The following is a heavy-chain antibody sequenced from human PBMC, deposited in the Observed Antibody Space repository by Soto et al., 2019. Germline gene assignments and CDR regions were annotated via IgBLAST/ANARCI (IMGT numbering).Heavy chain of an antibody. V-gene: IGHV4-34*01. CDR3: AREADYYDSGGNFDY. D-gene: IGHD3-10*01. J-gene: IGHJ4*02. CDR2: INHSGST. Sequence: SETLSLTCAVYGGSFSGYYWSWIRQPPGKRLEWIGEINHSGSTNYKSSLKSRVTISVDTSKNQFSLKLGSVTAADTAVYYCAREADYYDSGGNFDYWGQGTLVTVSS. CDR1: GGSFSGYY.